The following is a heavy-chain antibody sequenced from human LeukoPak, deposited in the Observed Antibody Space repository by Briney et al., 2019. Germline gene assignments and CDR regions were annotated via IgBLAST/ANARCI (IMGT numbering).Heavy chain of an antibody. J-gene: IGHJ4*02. Sequence: ASVKVSCKASGYTFTSYDINWVRQATGQGLEWMGWINPNSGGTNYAQKFQGRVTMTRDTSISTAYMELSRLRSDDTAVYYCARGAIYYYDSSGRGYYFDYWGQGTLVTVSS. CDR3: ARGAIYYYDSSGRGYYFDY. CDR2: INPNSGGT. D-gene: IGHD3-22*01. CDR1: GYTFTSYD. V-gene: IGHV1-2*02.